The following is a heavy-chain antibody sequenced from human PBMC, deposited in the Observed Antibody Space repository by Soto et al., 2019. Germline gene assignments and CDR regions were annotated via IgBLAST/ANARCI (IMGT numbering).Heavy chain of an antibody. CDR1: GFTFSNYA. CDR2: VSATAGTT. CDR3: AKDRLAGGFGX. J-gene: IGHJ4*02. D-gene: IGHD3-16*01. V-gene: IGHV3-23*01. Sequence: GGSLRLSCAASGFTFSNYAMSWVRQAPGKGLEWVSLVSATAGTTYYTDSVKGRFTISRDNSRNTVYLQMNSLRADDTPLSYCAKDRLAGGFGXGGQGTLVTVSS.